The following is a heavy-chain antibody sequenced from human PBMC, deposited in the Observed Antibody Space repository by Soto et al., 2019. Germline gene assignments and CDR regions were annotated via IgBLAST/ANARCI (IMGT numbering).Heavy chain of an antibody. D-gene: IGHD5-12*01. CDR2: ISYDGSNK. CDR3: AKDQVATINGAFDY. CDR1: GFTFSSYG. Sequence: PGGSLRLSCAASGFTFSSYGMHWVRQAPGKGLEWVAVISYDGSNKYYADSVKGRFTISRDNSKNTLYLQMNSLRAEDTAAYYCAKDQVATINGAFDYWGQGTLVTVSS. J-gene: IGHJ4*02. V-gene: IGHV3-30*18.